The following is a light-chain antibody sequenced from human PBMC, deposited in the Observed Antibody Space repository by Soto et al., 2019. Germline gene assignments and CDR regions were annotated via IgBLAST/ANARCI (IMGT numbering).Light chain of an antibody. Sequence: QSVLTQPASVSGSPGQSITISCTGTSSDVGSYNLVSWYQQHPGKAPKLMIYEGSKRPSGVSNRFSGSKSGNTASLTISGLQAEDEADYYGCSYAGSSVVFGGGTQLTVL. J-gene: IGLJ2*01. CDR1: SSDVGSYNL. V-gene: IGLV2-23*01. CDR3: CSYAGSSVV. CDR2: EGS.